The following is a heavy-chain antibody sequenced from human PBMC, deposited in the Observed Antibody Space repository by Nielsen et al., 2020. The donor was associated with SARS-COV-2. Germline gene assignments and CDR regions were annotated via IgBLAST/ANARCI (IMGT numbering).Heavy chain of an antibody. CDR2: ISSSSTYT. Sequence: GGSLRLSCAASGFTFSDYYMSWIRQAPGKGLEWASYISSSSTYTNYADSVKGRFTISRDNAKNTLYLQMNSLRAEDTAVYYCVRGLQVPNGLAHRWGQGTLVTVSS. D-gene: IGHD3-16*01. V-gene: IGHV3-11*06. CDR1: GFTFSDYY. J-gene: IGHJ4*02. CDR3: VRGLQVPNGLAHR.